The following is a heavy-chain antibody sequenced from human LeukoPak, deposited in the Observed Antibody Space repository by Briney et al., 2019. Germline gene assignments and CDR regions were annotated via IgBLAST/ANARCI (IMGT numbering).Heavy chain of an antibody. CDR1: GFTFSSYG. J-gene: IGHJ4*02. CDR3: ARSGVTVAATPWD. D-gene: IGHD6-19*01. Sequence: GGSLRLSCAASGFTFSSYGMHWVRQAPGKGLESVANINQGGSEKYYADSVEGRFTIYRDNAKSSLYLQMNSLGAGDTAVYFCARSGVTVAATPWDWGQGSPVTVSS. CDR2: INQGGSEK. V-gene: IGHV3-7*03.